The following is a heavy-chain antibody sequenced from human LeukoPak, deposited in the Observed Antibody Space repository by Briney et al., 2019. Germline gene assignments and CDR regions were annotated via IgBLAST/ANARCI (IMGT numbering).Heavy chain of an antibody. CDR1: GLTFSTSA. CDR3: AKRVATGVQWGYYFDY. Sequence: GGSLRLSCSASGLTFSTSAMSWVRQAPGKGLEWVSAISGSGDYTYFADSVKGRFTISRDNSKNTLYLQMNSLRAEDTAVYYCAKRVATGVQWGYYFDYWGQGTLVTVSS. V-gene: IGHV3-23*01. J-gene: IGHJ4*02. CDR2: ISGSGDYT. D-gene: IGHD2-21*02.